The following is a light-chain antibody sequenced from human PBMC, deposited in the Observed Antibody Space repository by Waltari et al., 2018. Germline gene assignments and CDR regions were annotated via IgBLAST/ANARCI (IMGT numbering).Light chain of an antibody. CDR3: CSYTDSNNFV. CDR2: AVT. Sequence: QSALPQPPSASGSPGQSVTISCTGTSSDVGAWDYVSWYQQQPGKAPKLMIYAVTKRPSGVPDRFSGSKSGSTASLTVSGLQAEDEADYYCCSYTDSNNFVFGTGTKLTVL. J-gene: IGLJ1*01. V-gene: IGLV2-8*01. CDR1: SSDVGAWDY.